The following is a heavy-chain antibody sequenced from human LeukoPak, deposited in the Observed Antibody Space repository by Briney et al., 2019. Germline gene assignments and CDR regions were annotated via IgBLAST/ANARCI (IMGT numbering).Heavy chain of an antibody. CDR2: ISSSSSYI. CDR1: GFTFSSYS. CDR3: ARVSYYYGSGSSGDFDY. V-gene: IGHV3-21*01. Sequence: GGSLRLSCAASGFTFSSYSMNWVRQAPGKGLEWVSSISSSSSYIYYADSVKGRFTISRDNAKNSLYLQMNSLRAEDTAVYYCARVSYYYGSGSSGDFDYWGQGTLVTVSS. J-gene: IGHJ4*02. D-gene: IGHD3-10*01.